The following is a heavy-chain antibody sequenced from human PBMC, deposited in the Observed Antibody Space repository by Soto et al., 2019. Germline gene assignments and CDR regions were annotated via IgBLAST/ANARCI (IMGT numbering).Heavy chain of an antibody. CDR2: IKQDGSEK. J-gene: IGHJ3*02. CDR3: ARDWVGKVAATPAFDI. CDR1: GFTFSSYW. V-gene: IGHV3-7*01. D-gene: IGHD2-15*01. Sequence: GGSLRLSCAASGFTFSSYWMSWVRQAPGKGLEWVANIKQDGSEKYYVDSVKGRFTISRDNAKNSLYLQMNSLRAEDTAVYYCARDWVGKVAATPAFDIWGQGTMVTVSS.